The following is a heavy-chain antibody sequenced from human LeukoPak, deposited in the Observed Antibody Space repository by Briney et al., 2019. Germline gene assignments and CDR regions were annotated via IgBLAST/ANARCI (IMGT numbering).Heavy chain of an antibody. CDR2: INHSGST. J-gene: IGHJ5*02. CDR1: GGSFSGYY. CDR3: ARRCPIVVVPAARGANWFDP. D-gene: IGHD2-2*01. Sequence: SETLSLTCAVYGGSFSGYYWSWIRQPPGKGLEWIGEINHSGSTNYNPSLKSRVTISVDTSKNQFSLKLSSVTAADTAVYYCARRCPIVVVPAARGANWFDPWGQGTLVTVSS. V-gene: IGHV4-34*01.